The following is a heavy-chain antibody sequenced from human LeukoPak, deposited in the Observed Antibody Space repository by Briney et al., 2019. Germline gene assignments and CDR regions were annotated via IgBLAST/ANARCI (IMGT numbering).Heavy chain of an antibody. V-gene: IGHV3-48*03. CDR2: ISSSGSTI. Sequence: GGSLRLSCAASGFTFSSYEMNWVRQAPGKGLEWVSYISSSGSTIYYADSVKGRFTISRDNAKNLLLLQMNSLRAEDTAVYYCAREGVRGSEAIDAFDIWGQGTLVTVSS. D-gene: IGHD3-10*01. CDR3: AREGVRGSEAIDAFDI. J-gene: IGHJ3*02. CDR1: GFTFSSYE.